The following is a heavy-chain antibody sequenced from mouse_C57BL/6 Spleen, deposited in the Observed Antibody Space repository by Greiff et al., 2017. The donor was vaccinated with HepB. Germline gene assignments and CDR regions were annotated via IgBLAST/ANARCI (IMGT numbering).Heavy chain of an antibody. CDR3: ASPDYYGSSYGY. Sequence: VQLQQPGAELVKPGASVKVSCKASGYTFTSYWMHWVKQRPGQGLEWIGMIHPNSGSTNYNEKFKSKATLTVDKSSSTAYMQLSSLTSEDSAVYYCASPDYYGSSYGYWGQGTTLTVSS. J-gene: IGHJ2*01. CDR2: IHPNSGST. CDR1: GYTFTSYW. V-gene: IGHV1-64*01. D-gene: IGHD1-1*01.